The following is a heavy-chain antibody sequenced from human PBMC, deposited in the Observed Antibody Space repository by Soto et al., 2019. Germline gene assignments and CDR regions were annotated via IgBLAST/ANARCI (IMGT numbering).Heavy chain of an antibody. V-gene: IGHV1-69*02. Sequence: QVQLVQSGAEVQKPGSSVKVSCKASGGTFSSYTISWVRQAPGQGLEWMGRIIPILGIANYAQKFQGRVTITADKSTSTAYMELSSLRSEDTAVYYCARAGGGDYGDYGLGWGQGTLVTVSS. CDR2: IIPILGIA. CDR1: GGTFSSYT. CDR3: ARAGGGDYGDYGLG. D-gene: IGHD4-17*01. J-gene: IGHJ4*02.